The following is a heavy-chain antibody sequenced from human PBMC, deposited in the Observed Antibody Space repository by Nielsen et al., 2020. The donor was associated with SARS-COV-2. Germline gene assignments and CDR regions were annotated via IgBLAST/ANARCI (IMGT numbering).Heavy chain of an antibody. J-gene: IGHJ6*03. CDR3: ARVRSCSSTSCHTFYYYYYMDV. D-gene: IGHD2-2*01. CDR2: INHSGST. Sequence: SETLSLTCTVSGGSISSGGYYWSWIRQPPGKGLEWIGEINHSGSTNYNPSLKSRVTISVDTSKNQFSLKLSSVTAADTAVYYCARVRSCSSTSCHTFYYYYYMDVWGKGTTVTVSS. CDR1: GGSISSGGYY. V-gene: IGHV4-39*07.